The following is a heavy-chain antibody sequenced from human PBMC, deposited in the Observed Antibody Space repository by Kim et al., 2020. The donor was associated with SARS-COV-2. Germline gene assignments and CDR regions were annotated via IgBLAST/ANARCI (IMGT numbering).Heavy chain of an antibody. J-gene: IGHJ4*02. Sequence: GGSLRLSCAASGFTFSSYGMHWVRQAPGKGLEWVAVISYDGSNKYYADSVKGRFTISRDNSKNTLYLQMNSLRAEDTAVYYCAKAGGLLWFGELSYYFDYWGQGTMVTVSS. CDR1: GFTFSSYG. CDR2: ISYDGSNK. CDR3: AKAGGLLWFGELSYYFDY. V-gene: IGHV3-30*18. D-gene: IGHD3-10*01.